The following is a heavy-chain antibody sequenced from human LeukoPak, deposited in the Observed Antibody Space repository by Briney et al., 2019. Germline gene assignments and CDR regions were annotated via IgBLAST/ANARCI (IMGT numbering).Heavy chain of an antibody. Sequence: ASVKVSCKTYGYTFTSFGISWVRQAPGEGHEWMGWISAYNGNTNYAQKLQGRVTLTTDTSTNTAYMELRSLRSDDTAVYYCARDFGSSGYDALDIWGQGTMVTVSS. J-gene: IGHJ3*02. CDR1: GYTFTSFG. V-gene: IGHV1-18*01. CDR2: ISAYNGNT. D-gene: IGHD3-22*01. CDR3: ARDFGSSGYDALDI.